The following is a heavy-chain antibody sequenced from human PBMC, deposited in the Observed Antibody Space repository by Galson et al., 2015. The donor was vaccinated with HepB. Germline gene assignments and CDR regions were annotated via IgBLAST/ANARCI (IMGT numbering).Heavy chain of an antibody. CDR2: IKQDGSEK. CDR3: ARDSNYYGSGRTFDY. CDR1: GFTFSSYW. V-gene: IGHV3-7*01. D-gene: IGHD3-10*01. Sequence: SLRLSCAASGFTFSSYWMSWVRQAPGKGLEWVANIKQDGSEKYYVDSVKGRFTISRDNAKNSLYLQMNSLRAEDTAVYYCARDSNYYGSGRTFDYWGQGTLVTVSS. J-gene: IGHJ4*02.